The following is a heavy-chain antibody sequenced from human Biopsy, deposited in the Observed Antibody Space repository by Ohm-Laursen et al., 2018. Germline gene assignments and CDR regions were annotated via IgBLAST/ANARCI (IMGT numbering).Heavy chain of an antibody. V-gene: IGHV4-61*01. CDR1: GDSVSSGSFY. D-gene: IGHD6-19*01. Sequence: PSDTLSLTCTVSGDSVSSGSFYWTWIRQPPGQGLEYIGYIYDRGSTANYNPSLKSRVTMSVDMPKNQFSLKLSSVTAADTAIYYCARGMRSSGWPYFDSWGQGTLVTVSS. CDR3: ARGMRSSGWPYFDS. CDR2: IYDRGSTA. J-gene: IGHJ4*02.